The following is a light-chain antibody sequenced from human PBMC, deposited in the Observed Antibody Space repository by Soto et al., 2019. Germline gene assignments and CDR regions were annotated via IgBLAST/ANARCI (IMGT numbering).Light chain of an antibody. V-gene: IGLV2-14*01. J-gene: IGLJ3*02. CDR1: SSNIAGYKY. CDR3: SSYTSSSTQV. Sequence: QSVLTQPASVSGSPGQSITISCTGTSSNIAGYKYVSWYQQHPGKAPKLMIYEVSHRPSGVSSRFSGSNSGNTASLTISGLQAPDEADYYCSSYTSSSTQVFGGGTKLTVL. CDR2: EVS.